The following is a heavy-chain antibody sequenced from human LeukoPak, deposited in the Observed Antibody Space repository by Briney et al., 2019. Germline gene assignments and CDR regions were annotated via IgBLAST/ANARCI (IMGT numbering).Heavy chain of an antibody. CDR2: MNPNCGNT. D-gene: IGHD2-8*01. Sequence: ASVTVSCKASGYTFTSYDINWVRQPPGQGLEWMGWMNPNCGNTGYAQKFQGRVTITTDTSISTANMEVSSLRSDDTAVDSGVYGREGLSWSYDFEYWGPRTPVT. CDR1: GYTFTSYD. J-gene: IGHJ4*02. V-gene: IGHV1-8*01. CDR3: VYGREGLSWSYDFEY.